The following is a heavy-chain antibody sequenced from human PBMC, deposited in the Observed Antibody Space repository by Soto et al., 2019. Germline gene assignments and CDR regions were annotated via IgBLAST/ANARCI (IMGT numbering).Heavy chain of an antibody. CDR2: IIPIFGTA. CDR3: ARVGQYYDSSGYLDY. D-gene: IGHD3-22*01. J-gene: IGHJ4*02. CDR1: GGTFSSYA. V-gene: IGHV1-69*13. Sequence: GASVKVSCKASGGTFSSYAISWVRQAPGQGLEWMGGIIPIFGTANYAQKVQGRVTTTADESTSTAYMELSSLRSEDTAVYYCARVGQYYDSSGYLDYWGQGTLVTVSS.